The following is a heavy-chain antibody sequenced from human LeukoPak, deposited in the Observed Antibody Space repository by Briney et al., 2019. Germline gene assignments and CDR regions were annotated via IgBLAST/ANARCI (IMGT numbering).Heavy chain of an antibody. CDR3: ARDSYSGSYSYFDY. V-gene: IGHV3-20*04. D-gene: IGHD1-26*01. Sequence: PGGSLGLSCAASGFTFDDYGMSWVRQAPGKGLEWVSGINWNGGSTGYADSVKGRFTISRDNAKNSLYLQMNSLRAEDTALYYCARDSYSGSYSYFDYWGQGTLVTVSS. CDR2: INWNGGST. J-gene: IGHJ4*02. CDR1: GFTFDDYG.